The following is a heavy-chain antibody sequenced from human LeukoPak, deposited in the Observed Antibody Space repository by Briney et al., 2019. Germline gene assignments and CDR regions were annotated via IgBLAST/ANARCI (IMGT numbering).Heavy chain of an antibody. CDR2: INEGGSVK. J-gene: IGHJ4*02. CDR3: ARRGHGYGSPFDY. D-gene: IGHD5-18*01. V-gene: IGHV3-7*01. Sequence: TGGSLRLSCAASGFTFSSYAMHWVRQAPGKGLERVGNINEGGSVKFYLDSVKGRFTISRDNAKNSLYLQLNSLRAEDTAVYYCARRGHGYGSPFDYWGQGTLVTVSS. CDR1: GFTFSSYA.